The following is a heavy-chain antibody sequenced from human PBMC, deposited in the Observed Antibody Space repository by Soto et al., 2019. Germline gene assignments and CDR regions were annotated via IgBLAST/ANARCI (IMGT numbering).Heavy chain of an antibody. CDR2: ISPDGSGT. V-gene: IGHV3-7*04. D-gene: IGHD3-10*01. J-gene: IGHJ5*01. CDR1: GFTFSSYW. Sequence: EVQLVASGGGLVQPGGSLRLSCAASGFTFSSYWMDWVRQAPGKGLEWVANISPDGSGTYYVDSMKGRFVISRDNAKNSLYLQVKSLTAEDTAVYYCARWIRGTPDSWGQGTLVTVSS. CDR3: ARWIRGTPDS.